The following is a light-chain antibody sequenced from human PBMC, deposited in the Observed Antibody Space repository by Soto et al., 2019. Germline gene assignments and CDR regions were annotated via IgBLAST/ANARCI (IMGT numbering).Light chain of an antibody. CDR3: CSYTGSSTQVV. CDR1: SSDVGGYNY. V-gene: IGLV2-14*01. J-gene: IGLJ2*01. CDR2: DVS. Sequence: QSALTQPASVSGSPGQSITISCTGTSSDVGGYNYVSWYQQHPGKAPELMIYDVSNRPSGVSNRFSGAKSGNTASLTISGLRADDEADDYCCSYTGSSTQVVFGGGTKLTVL.